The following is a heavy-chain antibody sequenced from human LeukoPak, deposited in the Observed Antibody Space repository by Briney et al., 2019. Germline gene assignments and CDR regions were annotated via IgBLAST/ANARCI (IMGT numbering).Heavy chain of an antibody. J-gene: IGHJ4*02. D-gene: IGHD3-22*01. CDR3: ARSSAAVPLWD. CDR2: ISWNSGSI. V-gene: IGHV3-9*01. Sequence: QPGGSLRLSCAASGFTFDDYAMHWVRQAPGKGLEWVSGISWNSGSIGYADSVKGRFTISRDNAKNSLYLQMNSLRAEDTAVYYCARSSAAVPLWDWGQGTLVTVSS. CDR1: GFTFDDYA.